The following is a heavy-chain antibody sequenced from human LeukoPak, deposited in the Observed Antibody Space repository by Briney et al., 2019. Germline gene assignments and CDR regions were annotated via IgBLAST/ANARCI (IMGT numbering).Heavy chain of an antibody. CDR2: INHSGST. J-gene: IGHJ4*02. Sequence: RSPETLSLTCAVYGGSFSGYYWSWIRQPPGKGLEWIGEINHSGSTNYNPSLKSRVTISVDTSKNQFSLKLSSVTAADTAVYYCASSYYDFWSGYYRLDYWGQGTLVTVSS. V-gene: IGHV4-34*01. D-gene: IGHD3-3*01. CDR3: ASSYYDFWSGYYRLDY. CDR1: GGSFSGYY.